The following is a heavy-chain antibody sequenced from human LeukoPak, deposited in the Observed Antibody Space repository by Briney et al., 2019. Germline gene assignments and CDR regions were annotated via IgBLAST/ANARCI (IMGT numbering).Heavy chain of an antibody. D-gene: IGHD6-6*01. CDR1: GGTFSSYA. J-gene: IGHJ6*03. CDR2: IIPIFGTA. Sequence: ASVKVSCKXSGGTFSSYAISWVRQAPGQGLEWMGRIIPIFGTANYAQKFQGRVTITTDESTSTAYMELSSLRSEDTAVYYCATTLVPARPHYYYYMDVWGKGTTVTVSS. CDR3: ATTLVPARPHYYYYMDV. V-gene: IGHV1-69*05.